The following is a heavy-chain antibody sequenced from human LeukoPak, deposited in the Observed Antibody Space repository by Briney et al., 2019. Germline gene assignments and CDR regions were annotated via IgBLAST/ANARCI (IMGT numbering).Heavy chain of an antibody. J-gene: IGHJ4*02. Sequence: GESLKISCKGSGYSFTSYWIGWLRQLPGKGLEWMGIIYPCDSDTRYSPSFQGLVTISPDNSISTHYFHRSRLKASHTARYFFPRGGDGYPTNFDSWGQGKLVPVSS. CDR2: IYPCDSDT. CDR3: PRGGDGYPTNFDS. D-gene: IGHD5-24*01. CDR1: GYSFTSYW. V-gene: IGHV5-51*01.